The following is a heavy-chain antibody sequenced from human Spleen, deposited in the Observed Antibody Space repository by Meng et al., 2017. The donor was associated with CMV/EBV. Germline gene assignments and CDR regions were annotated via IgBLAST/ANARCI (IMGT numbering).Heavy chain of an antibody. CDR3: ARGDGTTVTTKRVWDY. V-gene: IGHV1-69*02. CDR2: IIPILGIA. D-gene: IGHD4-17*01. J-gene: IGHJ4*02. CDR1: GGTFSSYT. Sequence: SVKVSCKASGGTFSSYTISWVRQAPGQGLEWMGRIIPILGIANYAQKFQGRVTITADKSTSTAYMGLSSLRSEDTAVYYCARGDGTTVTTKRVWDYWGQGTLVTVSS.